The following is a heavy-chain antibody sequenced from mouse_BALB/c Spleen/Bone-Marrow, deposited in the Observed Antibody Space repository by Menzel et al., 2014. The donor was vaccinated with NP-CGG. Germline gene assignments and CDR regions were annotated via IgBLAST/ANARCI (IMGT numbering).Heavy chain of an antibody. D-gene: IGHD1-2*01. J-gene: IGHJ1*01. V-gene: IGHV4-1*02. CDR1: GFDFSRYW. CDR2: INPDSSTI. Sequence: EVMLVESGGGLVQPGGSLKLSCAASGFDFSRYWMTWVRQAPGKGLEWIGEINPDSSTINYRPSLKDKFIISRDSAKNTLYLQMSKVRSEDTALYYCARPGYYGYQDVWGAGTAVTVSS. CDR3: ARPGYYGYQDV.